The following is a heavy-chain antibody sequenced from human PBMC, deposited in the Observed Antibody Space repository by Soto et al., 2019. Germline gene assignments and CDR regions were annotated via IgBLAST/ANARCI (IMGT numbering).Heavy chain of an antibody. Sequence: GGSLRLSCAASGFTFSSYAMNWVRQAPGRGLEWVSGITGSGSNTYYADSVKGRFTISRDNSKNTLDLQMNSLRAEDTAVYYCAKPPITIFGLANSFFDSWGQGALVTVSS. CDR2: ITGSGSNT. CDR1: GFTFSSYA. V-gene: IGHV3-23*01. J-gene: IGHJ4*02. D-gene: IGHD3-3*01. CDR3: AKPPITIFGLANSFFDS.